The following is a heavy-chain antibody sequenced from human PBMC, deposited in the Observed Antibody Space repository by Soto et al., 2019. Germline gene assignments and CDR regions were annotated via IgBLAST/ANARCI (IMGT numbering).Heavy chain of an antibody. J-gene: IGHJ5*02. D-gene: IGHD3-10*02. CDR1: GGSFSGYY. CDR2: INHSGST. CDR3: ARMSRTTFGSWFDP. Sequence: PSETLSLTCAVYGGSFSGYYWSWIRQPPGKGLEWIGEINHSGSTNYNPSLKSRVTISVDTSKNQFSLKLGSVTAADTAVYYCARMSRTTFGSWFDPWGQGTLVTVSS. V-gene: IGHV4-34*01.